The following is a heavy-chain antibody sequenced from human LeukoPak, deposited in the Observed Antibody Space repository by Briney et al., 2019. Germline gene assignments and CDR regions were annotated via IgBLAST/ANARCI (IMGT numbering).Heavy chain of an antibody. J-gene: IGHJ3*02. CDR3: ARGDCGGDCYSAVGAFDI. CDR1: GGSISSYY. D-gene: IGHD2-21*02. CDR2: IYYSGST. Sequence: PSETLSLTCTVSGGSISSYYWSWIRQPPGKGLEWIGYIYYSGSTNYNPSLKSRVTISVDTSKNQFSLKLSSVTAADTAVYYCARGDCGGDCYSAVGAFDIWGQGTMVTVSS. V-gene: IGHV4-59*08.